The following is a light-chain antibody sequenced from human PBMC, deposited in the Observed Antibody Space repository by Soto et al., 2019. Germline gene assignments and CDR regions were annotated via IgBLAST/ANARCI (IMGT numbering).Light chain of an antibody. CDR1: QSVSST. Sequence: EIVLTQSPATLSLSPGERATLSCRASQSVSSTLAWYQQKPGQAPRLLIYGASTRATDIPDRFSGSGSGTDFTLTISRLEPEDFAVYYCQQYGSSPITFGQGTRLEI. CDR2: GAS. J-gene: IGKJ5*01. CDR3: QQYGSSPIT. V-gene: IGKV3-20*01.